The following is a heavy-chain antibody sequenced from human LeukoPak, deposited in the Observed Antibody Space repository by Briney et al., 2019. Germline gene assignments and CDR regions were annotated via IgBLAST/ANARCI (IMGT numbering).Heavy chain of an antibody. D-gene: IGHD4-17*01. CDR2: ISGSGGST. Sequence: GGSLRLSCAASGFTFSTYGMTWVRQAPGKGLEWVSAISGSGGSTYYADSVKGRFTISRDNSKNTLYLQMNSLRAEDTAVYYCARVRGTTVTSDAFDIWGQGTMVTVSS. CDR3: ARVRGTTVTSDAFDI. V-gene: IGHV3-23*01. J-gene: IGHJ3*02. CDR1: GFTFSTYG.